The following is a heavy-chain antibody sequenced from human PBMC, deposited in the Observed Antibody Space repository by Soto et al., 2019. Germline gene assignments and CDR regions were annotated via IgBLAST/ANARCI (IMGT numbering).Heavy chain of an antibody. CDR1: GFTFDYYW. Sequence: EVQLVESGGGLVQPGGSLRLSCVASGFTFDYYWMHWVRQAPGKGLEWVGRIRRKANSYTTEYAASVKGRFTISRDDSKNSLYLQMNSLKSEDTAVYYCAMLGGWSGGSSGMDVWGQGTTVTVSS. CDR3: AMLGGWSGGSSGMDV. V-gene: IGHV3-72*01. CDR2: IRRKANSYTT. D-gene: IGHD6-19*01. J-gene: IGHJ6*02.